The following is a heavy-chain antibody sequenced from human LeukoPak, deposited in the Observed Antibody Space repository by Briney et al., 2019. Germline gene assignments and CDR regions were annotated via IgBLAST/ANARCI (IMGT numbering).Heavy chain of an antibody. CDR2: INPNDGDT. J-gene: IGHJ4*02. Sequence: ASVRVACKASGYTFTDYYMHWVRQAPGQGFEWMGWINPNDGDTNYAQKFQGRVTMTRDTSISTAHMEVSRLRSDDTAVYYCARANFLYCSSSTCLFDYWGQGTLVTVSS. CDR3: ARANFLYCSSSTCLFDY. CDR1: GYTFTDYY. V-gene: IGHV1-2*02. D-gene: IGHD2-2*01.